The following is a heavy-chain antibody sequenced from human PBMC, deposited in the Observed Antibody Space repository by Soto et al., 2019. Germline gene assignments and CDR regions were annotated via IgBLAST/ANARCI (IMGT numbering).Heavy chain of an antibody. CDR2: IYHSGST. J-gene: IGHJ4*02. Sequence: SETLSLTCAVSGGSISSSNWWGWVRQPPGKGLEWIGEIYHSGSTNYNPSLKSRVAMSVDKSKNQFSLKLSSVTAADTAVYYCARSSIEPRVFMYPFDSWGQGTLVTVSS. CDR1: GGSISSSNW. V-gene: IGHV4-4*02. CDR3: ARSSIEPRVFMYPFDS. D-gene: IGHD6-6*01.